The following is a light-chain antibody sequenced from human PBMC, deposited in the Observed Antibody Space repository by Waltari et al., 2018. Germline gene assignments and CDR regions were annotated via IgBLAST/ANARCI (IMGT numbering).Light chain of an antibody. CDR1: QSVGRN. CDR3: QKYNNWPYT. V-gene: IGKV3-15*01. Sequence: EILMTQSPATLSVSPGETATLSCGASQSVGRNLAWYHQSPGQPPRLLMFGGSTRAPGLPARFSGSWSGTEVTFTISSLQTEDFAVYYFQKYNNWPYTFGQGTKLEIK. J-gene: IGKJ2*01. CDR2: GGS.